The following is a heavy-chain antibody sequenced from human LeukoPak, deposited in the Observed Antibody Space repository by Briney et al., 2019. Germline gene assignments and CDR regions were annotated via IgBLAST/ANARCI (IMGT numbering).Heavy chain of an antibody. CDR1: GLTFSIYA. J-gene: IGHJ6*02. D-gene: IGHD5-18*01. V-gene: IGHV3-30-3*01. CDR2: ISYVGSNK. Sequence: GRSLRLSCAASGLTFSIYAMQCVRHAPGKGREGGAVISYVGSNKYYADSVKGRFTISRDHSKNPLYLQMNSLRAEDTAVYSCARGYSYGLPLWSYGMDVWGQGTTVTVPS. CDR3: ARGYSYGLPLWSYGMDV.